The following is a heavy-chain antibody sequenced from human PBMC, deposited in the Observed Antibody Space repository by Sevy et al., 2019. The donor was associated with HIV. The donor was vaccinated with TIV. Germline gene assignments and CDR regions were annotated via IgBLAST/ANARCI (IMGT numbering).Heavy chain of an antibody. V-gene: IGHV3-7*01. CDR1: GFAFSSYW. D-gene: IGHD3-10*01. J-gene: IGHJ4*02. CDR2: IKQDGSEK. Sequence: GGSLRLSCAASGFAFSSYWMSWVGQAPGKGLEWVANIKQDGSEKYYVDSVKGRFTISRDNAKNSLYLQMNSLRAEDTAVYYCARVFHYYGSGSYNYFDYWGQGTLVTVSS. CDR3: ARVFHYYGSGSYNYFDY.